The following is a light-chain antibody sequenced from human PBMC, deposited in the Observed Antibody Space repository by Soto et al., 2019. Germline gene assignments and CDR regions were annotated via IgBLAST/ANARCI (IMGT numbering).Light chain of an antibody. V-gene: IGKV1-27*01. J-gene: IGKJ1*01. Sequence: DIQMTQSPSSLSTSVGDRVTITCRASQGISNYLAWYQQKPGKVPKLLIYWASTRESGVPDRFSGSGSGTDFTLTISSLQAEDVAVYYCQQYYSTPRTFGQGTKVEIK. CDR3: QQYYSTPRT. CDR2: WAS. CDR1: QGISNY.